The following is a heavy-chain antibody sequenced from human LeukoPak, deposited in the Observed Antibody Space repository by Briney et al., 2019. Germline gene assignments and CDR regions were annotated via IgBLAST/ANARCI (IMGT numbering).Heavy chain of an antibody. D-gene: IGHD4-17*01. V-gene: IGHV3-30*03. Sequence: PGGSLRLSCAASGFTFSSYGMHWVRQAPGKGLEWVAVISYDGSNKYYADSVKGRFTISRDSSKNTLYLQMNSLRAEDTAVYYCARDIDNGDYVVYWGQGTLVTVSS. J-gene: IGHJ4*02. CDR1: GFTFSSYG. CDR3: ARDIDNGDYVVY. CDR2: ISYDGSNK.